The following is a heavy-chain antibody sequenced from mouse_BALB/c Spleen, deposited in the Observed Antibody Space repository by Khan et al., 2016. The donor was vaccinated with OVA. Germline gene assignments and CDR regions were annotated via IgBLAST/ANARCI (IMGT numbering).Heavy chain of an antibody. CDR2: INPYNDGS. CDR1: GYTFTNYI. CDR3: ARDYERSCWSGF. Sequence: MQLKQSGPELVKPGASVKMSCKASGYTFTNYIIHWVKQKPGQGLEWIGYINPYNDGSKYNEKFKGKATLTADKSSNTAYMELSGLTYEEYAVYYFARDYERSCWSGFWGQGTLVTVSA. J-gene: IGHJ3*01. D-gene: IGHD1-1*01. V-gene: IGHV1S136*01.